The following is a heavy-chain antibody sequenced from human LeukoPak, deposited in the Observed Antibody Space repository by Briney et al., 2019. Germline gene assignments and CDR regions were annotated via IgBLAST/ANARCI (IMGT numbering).Heavy chain of an antibody. D-gene: IGHD2-15*01. J-gene: IGHJ5*02. CDR3: ARDGRTPGFDP. Sequence: PGGSLRLSCAASGFTFSSYAMSWVRQAPGKGLEWVSSISSSSSYIYYADSVKGRFTISRDNAKNSLYLQMNSLRAEDTAVYYCARDGRTPGFDPWGQGTLVTVSS. CDR1: GFTFSSYA. V-gene: IGHV3-21*01. CDR2: ISSSSSYI.